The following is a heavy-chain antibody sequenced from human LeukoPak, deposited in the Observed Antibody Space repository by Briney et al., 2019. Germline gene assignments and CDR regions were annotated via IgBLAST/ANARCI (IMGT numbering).Heavy chain of an antibody. J-gene: IGHJ4*02. CDR2: IYHSGST. Sequence: SETLSLTCTVSGYSISSGYYWGWIRQPPGKGLEWIGSIYHSGSTYYNPSLKRRVTISVDASKNQFSLKLSSVTAADTAVYYCARDGHMRVGATWLTFDYWGQGTLVTVSS. D-gene: IGHD1-26*01. V-gene: IGHV4-38-2*02. CDR3: ARDGHMRVGATWLTFDY. CDR1: GYSISSGYY.